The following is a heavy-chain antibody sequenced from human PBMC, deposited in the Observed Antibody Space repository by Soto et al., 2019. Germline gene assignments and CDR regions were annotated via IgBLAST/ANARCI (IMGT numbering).Heavy chain of an antibody. CDR3: ASPARNYDFWSGYSFDI. J-gene: IGHJ3*02. Sequence: ASVKVSCKAFGYSFTGHYMHWVRQAPGQGLEWMGWMNPNSGNTGYAQKFQGRVTMTRNTSISTAYMELSSLRSEDTAVYYCASPARNYDFWSGYSFDIWGQGTMVTVSS. CDR1: GYSFTGHY. CDR2: MNPNSGNT. V-gene: IGHV1-8*02. D-gene: IGHD3-3*01.